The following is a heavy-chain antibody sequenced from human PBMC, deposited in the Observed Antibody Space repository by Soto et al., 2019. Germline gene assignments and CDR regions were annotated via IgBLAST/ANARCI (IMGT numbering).Heavy chain of an antibody. CDR2: IYSSGGT. Sequence: QVQLQESGPGLVKPSQTLSLTCTVSGGSISSGYYYWSWIRQPPGKVLAWLGYIYSSGGTYYNPSPKCRLTISVDTSMHQFDLELSSVTAADPAVYYCARVITQRGSGSYLDYYYYYYGMDVWGQGTTVTVSS. D-gene: IGHD3-10*01. CDR1: GGSISSGYYY. CDR3: ARVITQRGSGSYLDYYYYYYGMDV. V-gene: IGHV4-30-4*01. J-gene: IGHJ6*02.